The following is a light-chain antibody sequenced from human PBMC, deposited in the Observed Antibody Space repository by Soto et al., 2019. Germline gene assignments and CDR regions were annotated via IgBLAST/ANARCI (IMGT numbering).Light chain of an antibody. CDR2: EVS. Sequence: QSALTQPASVSGSPGHSITISCTGTSSDVGGYNYVSWYQQQPGKAPKLMIYEVSNRPSGVSNRFSGSKSGNTASLTISGLQAEDEADYYCSSYTSSSTPYVFGTGTKVTVL. CDR1: SSDVGGYNY. J-gene: IGLJ1*01. V-gene: IGLV2-14*01. CDR3: SSYTSSSTPYV.